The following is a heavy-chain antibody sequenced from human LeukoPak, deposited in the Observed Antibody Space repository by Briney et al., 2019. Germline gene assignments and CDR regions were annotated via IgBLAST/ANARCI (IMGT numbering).Heavy chain of an antibody. V-gene: IGHV1-8*03. CDR2: MNPNSGNT. J-gene: IGHJ3*02. CDR3: ARDAGYYDFWSGDAFDI. CDR1: GYTFTSYD. Sequence: ASVKVSCKASGYTFTSYDINWVRQATGQGLEWMGWMNPNSGNTGYAQKFQGRVTITRNTSISTAYMELSSLRSEDTAVYYCARDAGYYDFWSGDAFDIWGQGTMVTVSS. D-gene: IGHD3-3*01.